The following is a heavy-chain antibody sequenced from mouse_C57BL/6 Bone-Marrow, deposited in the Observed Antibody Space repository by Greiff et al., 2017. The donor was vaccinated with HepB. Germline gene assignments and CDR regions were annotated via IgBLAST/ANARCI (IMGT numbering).Heavy chain of an antibody. CDR3: ARSNPYYYGSSWWYFDY. D-gene: IGHD1-1*01. V-gene: IGHV1-81*01. J-gene: IGHJ2*01. CDR1: GYTFTSYG. CDR2: IYPRSGNT. Sequence: QVQLQQSGAELARPGASVKLSCKASGYTFTSYGISWVKQRTGQGLEWIGEIYPRSGNTYYNEKFKGKATLTADKSSSTAYMELRSLTSEDSAVYFCARSNPYYYGSSWWYFDYWGQGTTLTVSS.